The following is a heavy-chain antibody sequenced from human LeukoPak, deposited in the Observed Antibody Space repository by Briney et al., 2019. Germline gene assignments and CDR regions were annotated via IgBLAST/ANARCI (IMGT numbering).Heavy chain of an antibody. CDR2: IRAYDGNT. J-gene: IGHJ6*03. CDR1: GYTLTSYG. Sequence: ASVKASSKASGYTLTSYGTSWVGPAPGQGRGWIGWIRAYDGNTNYAQKLQGRVTMTTDTSTSTAYMELRSLRSDDTAVYYCARVPESDYYYYYMDVWGKGTTVTVSS. D-gene: IGHD2/OR15-2a*01. CDR3: ARVPESDYYYYYMDV. V-gene: IGHV1-18*01.